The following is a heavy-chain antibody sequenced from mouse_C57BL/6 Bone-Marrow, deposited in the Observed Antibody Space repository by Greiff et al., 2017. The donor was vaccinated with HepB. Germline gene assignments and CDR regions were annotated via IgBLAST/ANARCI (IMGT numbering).Heavy chain of an antibody. CDR3: ARWLLRAMDY. J-gene: IGHJ4*01. CDR2: IDPYDSYT. Sequence: VKLMESGAELARPGASVKLSCKASGYTFTSYGISWVMQRTGQGLEWIGEIDPYDSYTNYNQKFKGKSTLTVDKSSSTAYMQLSSLTSEDSAVYYCARWLLRAMDYWGQGTSVTVSS. V-gene: IGHV1-69*01. D-gene: IGHD2-3*01. CDR1: GYTFTSYG.